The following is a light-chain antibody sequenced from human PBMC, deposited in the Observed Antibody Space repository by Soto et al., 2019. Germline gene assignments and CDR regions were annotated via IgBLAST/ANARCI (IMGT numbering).Light chain of an antibody. J-gene: IGKJ2*01. Sequence: EIVLTQSPATLSLSPGERATLSCRASQSVSSYLAWYQQKPGQAPRLLIYDASNRATGIPARLSGSGSGTDFTLTISSLEPEDFAVYDCQQRSNWPRMYTFGQGTKLEIK. CDR3: QQRSNWPRMYT. CDR1: QSVSSY. CDR2: DAS. V-gene: IGKV3-11*01.